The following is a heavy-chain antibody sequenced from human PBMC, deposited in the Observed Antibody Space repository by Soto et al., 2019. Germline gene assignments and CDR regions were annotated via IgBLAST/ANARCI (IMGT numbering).Heavy chain of an antibody. D-gene: IGHD4-17*01. CDR2: IYYSGST. J-gene: IGHJ4*02. Sequence: PSETLSLTCTVSGGSISSSSYYWGWIRQPPGKGLEWIGSIYYSGSTYYNPSLKSRVTISVDTSKNQFSLKLSSVTAADTAVYYCLGMVTTVTSEDLRTQNFDYWGQGTLVTVSS. V-gene: IGHV4-39*01. CDR3: LGMVTTVTSEDLRTQNFDY. CDR1: GGSISSSSYY.